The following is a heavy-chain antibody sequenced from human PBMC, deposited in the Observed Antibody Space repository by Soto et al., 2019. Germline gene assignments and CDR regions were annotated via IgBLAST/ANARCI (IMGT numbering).Heavy chain of an antibody. J-gene: IGHJ4*02. CDR2: INPSGGST. CDR1: GYTFTSYY. D-gene: IGHD3-22*01. V-gene: IGHV1-46*01. CDR3: ARDRGYYYDSSGSLRY. Sequence: GASVKVSCKASGYTFTSYYMHWVRQAPGQGLEWMGIINPSGGSTSYTQKFQGRVTMTRDTSTSTVYMELSSLRSEDTAVYYCARDRGYYYDSSGSLRYWGQGTLVTVSS.